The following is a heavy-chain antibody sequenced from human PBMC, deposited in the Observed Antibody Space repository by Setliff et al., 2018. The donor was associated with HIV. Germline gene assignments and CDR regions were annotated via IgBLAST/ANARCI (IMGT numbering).Heavy chain of an antibody. V-gene: IGHV4-34*01. CDR3: ARDYYNFQDM. CDR1: GESFSGYY. CDR2: INHRGST. Sequence: SETLSLTCAVYGESFSGYYWNWIRQPPGKGREWIGEINHRGSTNYNPSLKSRVTMSVDTSKNQFSLKLSSVTAADSAVYYCARDYYNFQDMWGQGTMVTVSS. D-gene: IGHD3-3*01. J-gene: IGHJ3*02.